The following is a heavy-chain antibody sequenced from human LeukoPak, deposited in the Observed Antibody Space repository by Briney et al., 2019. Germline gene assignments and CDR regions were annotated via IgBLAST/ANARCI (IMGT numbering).Heavy chain of an antibody. CDR3: TTGRDDYVWGSYRDEYFQH. Sequence: GGSLRLSCAASGFTFSNDWLNWVRQAPGKGLEWVGRIKSKTDGGTTDYAAPVKGRFTISRDDSKNTLYLQMNSLKTEDTAVYYCTTGRDDYVWGSYRDEYFQHWGQGTLVTVSS. CDR1: GFTFSNDW. D-gene: IGHD3-16*02. J-gene: IGHJ1*01. V-gene: IGHV3-15*07. CDR2: IKSKTDGGTT.